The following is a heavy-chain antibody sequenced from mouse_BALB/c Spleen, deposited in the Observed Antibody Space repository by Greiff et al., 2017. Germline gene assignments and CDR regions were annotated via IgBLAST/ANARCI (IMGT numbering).Heavy chain of an antibody. Sequence: QVQLQQPGAELVRPGASVKLSCKASGYTFTSYWINWVKQRPGQGLEWIGNIYPSDSYTNYNQKFKDKATLTVDKSSSTAYMQLSSPTSEDSAVYYCTRYRIYYGSRDWYFDVWGAGTTVTVSA. CDR3: TRYRIYYGSRDWYFDV. CDR2: IYPSDSYT. J-gene: IGHJ1*01. V-gene: IGHV1-69*02. D-gene: IGHD1-1*01. CDR1: GYTFTSYW.